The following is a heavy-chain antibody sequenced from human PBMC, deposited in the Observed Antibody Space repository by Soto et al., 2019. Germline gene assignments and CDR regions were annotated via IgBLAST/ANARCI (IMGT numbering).Heavy chain of an antibody. Sequence: QVQLVQSGAEVKKPGSSVKVSCKASGDTFSSYAISWVRQAPGQGLEWMGGIIPIFGKTNYAQKFQGRVTISADETTSTAYMELSSLRSEDTAVYYCARGWYTWNDDAARDDNSYGMDVWGQGTTVTVSS. CDR2: IIPIFGKT. CDR1: GDTFSSYA. CDR3: ARGWYTWNDDAARDDNSYGMDV. V-gene: IGHV1-69*01. J-gene: IGHJ6*02. D-gene: IGHD1-1*01.